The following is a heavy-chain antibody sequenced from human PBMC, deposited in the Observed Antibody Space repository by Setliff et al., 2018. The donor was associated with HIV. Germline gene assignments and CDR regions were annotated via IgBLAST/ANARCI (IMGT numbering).Heavy chain of an antibody. CDR3: ARRKVGAHTGGWFDP. D-gene: IGHD1-26*01. J-gene: IGHJ5*02. V-gene: IGHV4-38-2*01. CDR1: AYSINSGYY. CDR2: IYHSGSI. Sequence: PSETLSLTCAVSAYSINSGYYWGWIRQPPGKGLEWIGSIYHSGSIYYNPSLKSRVTISVDTSKNQFSLKLSSVTAADTAVYYCARRKVGAHTGGWFDPWGQGTLVTVSS.